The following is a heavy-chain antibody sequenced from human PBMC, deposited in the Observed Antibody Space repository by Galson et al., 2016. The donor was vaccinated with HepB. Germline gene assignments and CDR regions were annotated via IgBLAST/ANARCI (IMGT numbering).Heavy chain of an antibody. CDR1: GGKGRNYW. J-gene: IGHJ4*02. CDR2: IKQDGSEK. CDR3: ATFIEEHSSFES. V-gene: IGHV3-7*01. Sequence: SLRLSCAEDGGKGRNYWRRGVRKAPGKGREWVANIKQDGSEKVYVDAVKGRFTVSRDNAKNSLFLQMRSLRAEDTAVYFCATFIEEHSSFESWGQGTQVTVSS. D-gene: IGHD4-11*01.